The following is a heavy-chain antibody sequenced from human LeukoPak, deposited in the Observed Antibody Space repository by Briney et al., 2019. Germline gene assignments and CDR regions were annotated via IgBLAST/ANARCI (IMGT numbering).Heavy chain of an antibody. CDR1: GYTFTSYA. V-gene: IGHV7-4-1*02. CDR3: ARDRIDRGMDV. D-gene: IGHD1-26*01. CDR2: INTNTGNP. Sequence: ASVKVSCKASGYTFTSYAMNWVRQAPGQGLEWMGWINTNTGNPTYARGFTGGFVFSLDTSVSTAYLQISSLKAEDIAVYYCARDRIDRGMDVWGQGTTVTVSS. J-gene: IGHJ6*02.